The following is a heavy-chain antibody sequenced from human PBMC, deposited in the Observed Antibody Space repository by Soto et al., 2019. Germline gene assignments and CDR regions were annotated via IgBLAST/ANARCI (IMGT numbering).Heavy chain of an antibody. V-gene: IGHV4-31*03. D-gene: IGHD3-16*01. Sequence: SETLSLTCTVSGGSISSGGYYWSWIRQHPGKGLEWIGYIYYSGSTYYNPPLKSGVTLSVDTSKSHFSLKLGSVTAANRAVYYCARSLINRDWYAPWGGGPRATVS. CDR2: IYYSGST. CDR3: ARSLINRDWYAP. J-gene: IGHJ5*02. CDR1: GGSISSGGYY.